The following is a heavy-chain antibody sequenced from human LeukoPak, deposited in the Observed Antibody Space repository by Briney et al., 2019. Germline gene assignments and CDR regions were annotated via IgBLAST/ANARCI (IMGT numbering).Heavy chain of an antibody. Sequence: GASVKVSCKASGYTFTSYAMHWVRQAPGQRLEWMGWINAGNGNTKYSEKFQGRVTITRDTSASTVYMDLSSLRSEDTAVYYCARGLLWFGELSHLGYWGQGTLVTVSS. CDR1: GYTFTSYA. CDR3: ARGLLWFGELSHLGY. CDR2: INAGNGNT. V-gene: IGHV1-3*01. J-gene: IGHJ4*02. D-gene: IGHD3-10*01.